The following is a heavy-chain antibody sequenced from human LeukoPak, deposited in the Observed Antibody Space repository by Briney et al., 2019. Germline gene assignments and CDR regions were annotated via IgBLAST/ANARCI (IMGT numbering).Heavy chain of an antibody. CDR1: GGTFSSYA. D-gene: IGHD2-2*02. V-gene: IGHV1-69*13. CDR2: IIPIFGTA. Sequence: GASVKVSCKASGGTFSSYAISWVRQAPGQGLEWMGGIIPIFGTANYAQKFQGRVTITADESTSTAYMELSSLRSEDTAVYYCAREGQHLYTFDYWGQGTLVTVSS. CDR3: AREGQHLYTFDY. J-gene: IGHJ4*02.